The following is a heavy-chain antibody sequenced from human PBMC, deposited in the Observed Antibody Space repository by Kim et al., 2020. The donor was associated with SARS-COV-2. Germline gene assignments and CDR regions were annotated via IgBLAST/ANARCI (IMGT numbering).Heavy chain of an antibody. V-gene: IGHV4-59*01. J-gene: IGHJ4*02. Sequence: SETLSLTCTVSGGSISSYYWSWIRQPPGKGLEWIGYIYYSGSTNYNPSLKSRVTISVDTSKNQFSLKLSSVTAADTAVYYCARAWYVRGVIITVDYWGQG. D-gene: IGHD3-10*02. CDR2: IYYSGST. CDR1: GGSISSYY. CDR3: ARAWYVRGVIITVDY.